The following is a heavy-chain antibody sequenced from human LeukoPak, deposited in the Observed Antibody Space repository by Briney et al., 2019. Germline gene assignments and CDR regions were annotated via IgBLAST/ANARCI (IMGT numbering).Heavy chain of an antibody. Sequence: SETLSLTCAVYGGSFSGYYWSWIRQPPGKGLEWIGEINHSGSTTYNPSLKSRVTISVDTSKNQFSLKLSSVTAADTAVYYCARDTYYYDSSGYRRFDYWGQGTLVTVSS. D-gene: IGHD3-22*01. V-gene: IGHV4-34*01. CDR1: GGSFSGYY. CDR3: ARDTYYYDSSGYRRFDY. J-gene: IGHJ4*02. CDR2: INHSGST.